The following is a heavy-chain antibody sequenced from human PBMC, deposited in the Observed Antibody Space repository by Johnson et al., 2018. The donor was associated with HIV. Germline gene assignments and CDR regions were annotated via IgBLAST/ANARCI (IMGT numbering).Heavy chain of an antibody. CDR3: VRVGHGSDYYRDAFDI. D-gene: IGHD3-22*01. CDR2: IGTAGDT. Sequence: GQLVESGGGLVKPGGSLRLSCAASGFIFSDYYMTWFRQAPGNGLEWVSAIGTAGDTYYPGSVKGRFTISRENAQNSLYLQMNSLTAGDTAMYYCVRVGHGSDYYRDAFDIWGQGTMVTVSS. V-gene: IGHV3-13*01. J-gene: IGHJ3*02. CDR1: GFIFSDYY.